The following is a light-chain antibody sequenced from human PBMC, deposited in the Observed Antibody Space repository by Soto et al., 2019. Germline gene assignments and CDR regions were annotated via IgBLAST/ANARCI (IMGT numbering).Light chain of an antibody. CDR2: GAS. CDR3: QQYNGWPRT. Sequence: EVVMTQSPATLSVSPGERVTLSCRASQNVNINLAWYQHKAGQAPRLLLYGASNRATGIPVQFSGSGSGTEFTLTISSLQSEDFAVYYCQQYNGWPRTFGQGTRVE. J-gene: IGKJ1*01. V-gene: IGKV3-15*01. CDR1: QNVNIN.